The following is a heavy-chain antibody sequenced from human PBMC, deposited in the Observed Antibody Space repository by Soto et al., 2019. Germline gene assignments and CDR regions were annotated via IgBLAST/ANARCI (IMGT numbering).Heavy chain of an antibody. D-gene: IGHD3-3*02. CDR1: GFTFSSYA. CDR2: ISGSGGST. V-gene: IGHV3-23*01. Sequence: GGSLRLSCAASGFTFSSYAMRWVRQAPGKGLEWVSAISGSGGSTYYADSVKGRFTISRDNSKNTLYLQMNSLRAEDTAVYYCAKVPVAFLEWLPYFDYWGQGTLVTVSS. CDR3: AKVPVAFLEWLPYFDY. J-gene: IGHJ4*02.